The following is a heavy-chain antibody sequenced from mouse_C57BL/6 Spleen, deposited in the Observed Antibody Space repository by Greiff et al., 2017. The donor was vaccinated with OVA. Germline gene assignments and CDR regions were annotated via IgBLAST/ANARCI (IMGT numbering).Heavy chain of an antibody. J-gene: IGHJ4*01. Sequence: EVQLQQSGPELVKPGASVKISCKASGYTFTDYYMNWVKQSHGKSLEWIGDINPNNGGTSYNQKFKGKATLTVDKSSSTAYMELRSLTSEDSAVYYCARDGIAYWGQGTSVTVSS. V-gene: IGHV1-26*01. CDR3: ARDGIAY. CDR2: INPNNGGT. CDR1: GYTFTDYY.